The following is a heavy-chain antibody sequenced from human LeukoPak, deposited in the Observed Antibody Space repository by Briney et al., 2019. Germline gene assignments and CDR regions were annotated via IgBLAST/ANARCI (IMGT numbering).Heavy chain of an antibody. V-gene: IGHV4-59*01. CDR2: IYYSGST. CDR1: GGSIDSYY. Sequence: SETLSLTCTVSGGSIDSYYWSWIRQPPGKGLEWIGYIYYSGSTNYNPSLKSRVTISVDTSNSQFSLKLSSVIAADTAVYYCARAPRRYFDWLLMDAFDIWGQGTMVTVSS. CDR3: ARAPRRYFDWLLMDAFDI. J-gene: IGHJ3*02. D-gene: IGHD3-9*01.